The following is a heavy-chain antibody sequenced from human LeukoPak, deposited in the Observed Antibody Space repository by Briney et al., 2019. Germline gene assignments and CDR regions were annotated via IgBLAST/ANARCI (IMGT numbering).Heavy chain of an antibody. Sequence: SETLSVTPIVPGGSISSHYWTWIWQSPRKRLEWIGYIYYSGNTNYNPSLKSRVTISVDTSKNQFSLKLSTVTAADTAVYYCARDLTTVTKGFDIWGQGTMVTVSS. CDR2: IYYSGNT. D-gene: IGHD4-17*01. V-gene: IGHV4-59*11. J-gene: IGHJ3*02. CDR1: GGSISSHY. CDR3: ARDLTTVTKGFDI.